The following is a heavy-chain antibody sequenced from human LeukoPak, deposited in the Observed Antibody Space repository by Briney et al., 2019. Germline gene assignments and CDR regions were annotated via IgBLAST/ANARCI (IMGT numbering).Heavy chain of an antibody. D-gene: IGHD2-15*01. V-gene: IGHV3-23*01. Sequence: GGSLRLSCAASGFTFSSCAMSWVRQAPGKGLEWVSAISGSGGSTYYADSVKGRFTISRDNSKNTLYLQMNSLRAEDTAVYYCAKDWKYCSGGSCYSDNWFDPWGQGTLVTVSS. J-gene: IGHJ5*02. CDR3: AKDWKYCSGGSCYSDNWFDP. CDR1: GFTFSSCA. CDR2: ISGSGGST.